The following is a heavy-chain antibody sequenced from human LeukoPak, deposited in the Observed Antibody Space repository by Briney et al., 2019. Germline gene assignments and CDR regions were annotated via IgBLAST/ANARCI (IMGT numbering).Heavy chain of an antibody. CDR2: ISHDGRST. V-gene: IGHV3-74*03. Sequence: GSLRLSCAASEFPFSSYVMHWVRPVPGKGLVWVSRISHDGRSTTYADSVKGRFTISRDNAENTLYLQMNSLRVEDTAVYFCARDRDYIFFDYWGQGALVTVSS. CDR1: EFPFSSYV. D-gene: IGHD4-11*01. CDR3: ARDRDYIFFDY. J-gene: IGHJ4*02.